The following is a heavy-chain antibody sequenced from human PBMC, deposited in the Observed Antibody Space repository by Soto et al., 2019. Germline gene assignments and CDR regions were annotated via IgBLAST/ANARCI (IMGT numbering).Heavy chain of an antibody. CDR2: ISGSGGST. D-gene: IGHD2-8*01. Sequence: VGSLRLSCAASGFTFSSYAMSWVRQAPGKGLEWVSAISGSGGSTYYADSVKGRFTISRDNSKNTLYLQMNSLRAEDTAVYYCAKDGRYCTNGVCPNYYYYYGMDVWGQGTTVTVSS. J-gene: IGHJ6*02. CDR3: AKDGRYCTNGVCPNYYYYYGMDV. V-gene: IGHV3-23*01. CDR1: GFTFSSYA.